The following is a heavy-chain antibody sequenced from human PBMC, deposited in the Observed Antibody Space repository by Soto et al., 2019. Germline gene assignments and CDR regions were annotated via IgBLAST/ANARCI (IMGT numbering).Heavy chain of an antibody. V-gene: IGHV3-33*01. Sequence: QVQLVESGGGVVQPGRSLRLSCAASGFTFRSYGMHWVRQAPGKGLEWLAVIWYDGSNKYYADSVKGRFTISRDNSKNTLYLKMNGLRAEDTAVYHCARGLYGEYDWVAFDIWGQGTMVTVSS. CDR1: GFTFRSYG. D-gene: IGHD4-17*01. CDR3: ARGLYGEYDWVAFDI. CDR2: IWYDGSNK. J-gene: IGHJ3*02.